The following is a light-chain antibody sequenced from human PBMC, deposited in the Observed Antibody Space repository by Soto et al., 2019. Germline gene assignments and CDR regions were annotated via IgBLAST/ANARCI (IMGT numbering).Light chain of an antibody. J-gene: IGKJ2*01. Sequence: EIVMTQSPATLSVSPGERATLSCRASQSVSTNLAWYQQKLGQAPRLLIHSVSTRATGIPAKFSGSGSGTEFPLTTSSLQSEDIAVYYCQQYHHWPPVSTFGQGTKVEIK. V-gene: IGKV3-15*01. CDR2: SVS. CDR3: QQYHHWPPVST. CDR1: QSVSTN.